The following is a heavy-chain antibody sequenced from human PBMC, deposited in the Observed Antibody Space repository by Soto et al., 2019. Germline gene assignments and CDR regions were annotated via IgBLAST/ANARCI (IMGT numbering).Heavy chain of an antibody. CDR3: ARDLGIETPLYCFDY. D-gene: IGHD7-27*01. V-gene: IGHV3-21*02. CDR2: IDSSSTYI. CDR1: GLTFSRYS. Sequence: QLVESGGGLVKPGGSLRLSCAASGLTFSRYSMNWVRLAPGKGLEWVSSIDSSSTYIYYADSLKGRLTISRDNAKNSLYLQMNSLSAEDTAVYYCARDLGIETPLYCFDYWGQGTLVTVSS. J-gene: IGHJ4*02.